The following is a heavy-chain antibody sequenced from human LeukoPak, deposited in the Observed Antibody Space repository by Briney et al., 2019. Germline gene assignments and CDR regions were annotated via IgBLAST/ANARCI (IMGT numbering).Heavy chain of an antibody. V-gene: IGHV4-59*12. D-gene: IGHD5-24*01. CDR3: ARRTTLEMATITPVGVRTFDI. CDR2: IYYSGST. Sequence: PSETLSLTCTVSGGSISSYYWSWIRQPPGKGLEWIGYIYYSGSTNYNPSLKSRVTISVDTSKNQFSLKLSSVTAADTAVYYCARRTTLEMATITPVGVRTFDIWGQGTMVTVSS. CDR1: GGSISSYY. J-gene: IGHJ3*02.